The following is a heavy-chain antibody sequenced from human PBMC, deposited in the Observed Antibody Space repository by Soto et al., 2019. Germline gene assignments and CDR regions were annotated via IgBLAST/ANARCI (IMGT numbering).Heavy chain of an antibody. CDR1: GGSINTFY. CDR2: IFSSGST. D-gene: IGHD5-12*01. CDR3: AREGSXSAYNFAHGIQLWSFDF. J-gene: IGHJ4*02. V-gene: IGHV4-4*07. Sequence: KTSETLSLTCTVSGGSINTFYWSWVRQPAGKGLEWIGRIFSSGSTSFNPSLESRVAMSVDTSKNHFSLNLSSVTAADMAVYYCAREGSXSAYNFAHGIQLWSFDFWGQGALVTVSS.